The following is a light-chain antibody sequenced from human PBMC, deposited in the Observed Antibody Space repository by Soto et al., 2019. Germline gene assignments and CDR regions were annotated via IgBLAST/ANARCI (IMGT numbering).Light chain of an antibody. J-gene: IGKJ1*01. CDR2: GAS. CDR1: QSVSSNY. CDR3: QQYGSSPTWT. Sequence: EIVMTQSPATLSVSPGERATLSFRAIQSVSSNYLAWYQQKPGQAPRLLIYGASTRATGIPDRFSGSGSGTDFTLTISRLEPEDSAVYYCQQYGSSPTWTFGQGTKVDI. V-gene: IGKV3-20*01.